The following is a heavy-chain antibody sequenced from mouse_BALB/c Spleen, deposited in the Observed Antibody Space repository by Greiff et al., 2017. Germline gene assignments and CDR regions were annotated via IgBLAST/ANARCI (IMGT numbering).Heavy chain of an antibody. CDR3: ARQLGLRYYAMDY. V-gene: IGHV5-12-1*01. D-gene: IGHD3-1*01. Sequence: DVMLVESGGGLVKPGGSLKLSCAASGFAFSSYDMSWVRQTPEKRLEWVAYISSGGGSTYYPDTVKGRFTISRDNAKNTLYLQMSSLKSEDTAMYYCARQLGLRYYAMDYWGQGTSVTVSS. CDR1: GFAFSSYD. J-gene: IGHJ4*01. CDR2: ISSGGGST.